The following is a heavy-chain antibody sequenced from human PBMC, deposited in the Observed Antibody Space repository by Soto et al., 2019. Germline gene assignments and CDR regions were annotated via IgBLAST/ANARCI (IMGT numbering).Heavy chain of an antibody. CDR2: IWYDGSNK. Sequence: PVESLRLSCAASGFPFSSYGMHWVRQAPGKGLEWVAVIWYDGSNKYYADSVKGRFTISRDNSKNTLYLQMNSLRAEDTAVYYCARVGIPSGWNYYYGMDVWGQGTTVTVSS. CDR3: ARVGIPSGWNYYYGMDV. D-gene: IGHD6-19*01. J-gene: IGHJ6*02. V-gene: IGHV3-33*01. CDR1: GFPFSSYG.